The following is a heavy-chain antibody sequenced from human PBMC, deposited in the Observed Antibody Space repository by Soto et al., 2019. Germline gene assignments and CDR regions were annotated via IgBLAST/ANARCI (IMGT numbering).Heavy chain of an antibody. CDR2: IKQDGSEK. CDR1: GFTFSSYL. V-gene: IGHV3-7*01. J-gene: IGHJ4*02. D-gene: IGHD2-8*01. Sequence: GGSLRLSCAASGFTFSSYLMSWVRQAPGKGLEWVANIKQDGSEKYYVDSVKGRFTISRDNAKNSLYLQMNSLRAEDTAVYYCARDNGPFDYWGQGTLVTVSS. CDR3: ARDNGPFDY.